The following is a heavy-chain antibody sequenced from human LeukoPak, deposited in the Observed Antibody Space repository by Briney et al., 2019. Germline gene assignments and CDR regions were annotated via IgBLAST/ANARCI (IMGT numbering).Heavy chain of an antibody. CDR3: ARGYYDFWSGSLAYFDY. J-gene: IGHJ4*02. Sequence: SETLSLTCTVSGYSISSGYYWGWIRQPPGQGLEWIGSIYHSGSTYYNPSLKSRVTISVDTSKNQFSLKLSSVTAADTAVYYCARGYYDFWSGSLAYFDYWGQGTLVTVSS. V-gene: IGHV4-38-2*02. D-gene: IGHD3-3*01. CDR1: GYSISSGYY. CDR2: IYHSGST.